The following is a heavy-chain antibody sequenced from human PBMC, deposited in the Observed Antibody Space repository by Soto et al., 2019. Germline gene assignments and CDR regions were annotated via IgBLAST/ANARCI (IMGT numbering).Heavy chain of an antibody. CDR2: TYYRSKWYN. V-gene: IGHV6-1*01. Sequence: PSQTLSLTCAISGDSVSSNSAAWNWIRQSPSRGLEWLGRTYYRSKWYNDYAVSVKSRITINPDTPKNQFSLQLNSVTPGDTAVYYCARENTDIVAPEGFDPWGQGTLVTVSS. J-gene: IGHJ5*02. CDR3: ARENTDIVAPEGFDP. CDR1: GDSVSSNSAA. D-gene: IGHD5-12*01.